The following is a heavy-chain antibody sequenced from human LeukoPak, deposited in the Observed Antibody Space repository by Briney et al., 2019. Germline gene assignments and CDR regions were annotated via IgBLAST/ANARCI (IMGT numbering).Heavy chain of an antibody. CDR3: ARHERREDHSYYYYGMDV. CDR2: IYPGDSDT. CDR1: GYSFTSYW. V-gene: IGHV5-51*01. Sequence: GESLKISCKGSGYSFTSYWIGWVRQMPGKGLEWMGIIYPGDSDTRYSPSFQGQVTISSDKTISTDYLQWSSLKASDTAMYYCARHERREDHSYYYYGMDVWGQATTVTVSS. J-gene: IGHJ6*02. D-gene: IGHD1-1*01.